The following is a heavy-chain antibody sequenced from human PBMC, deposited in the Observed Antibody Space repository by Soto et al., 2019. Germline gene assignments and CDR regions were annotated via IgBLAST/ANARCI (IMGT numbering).Heavy chain of an antibody. J-gene: IGHJ4*02. CDR3: ATNYGSGSTAFDY. Sequence: QVQLVPSGAEVKKPGSSVKVSCTASGDTFNFYTISWVRQAPGQGLEWMGRTIPMLGMADYPQKFQGRVTISADKSTSTVYMTLPRLRSEDTAVYYCATNYGSGSTAFDYWGQGTLVTVSS. V-gene: IGHV1-69*02. CDR2: TIPMLGMA. D-gene: IGHD3-10*01. CDR1: GDTFNFYT.